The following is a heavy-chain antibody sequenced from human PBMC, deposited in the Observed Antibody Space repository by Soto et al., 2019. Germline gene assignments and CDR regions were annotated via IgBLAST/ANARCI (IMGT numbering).Heavy chain of an antibody. CDR1: GGSISSSNW. CDR3: AGYNMIDGMSYFDY. V-gene: IGHV4-4*02. D-gene: IGHD3-22*01. J-gene: IGHJ4*02. CDR2: IYHSGST. Sequence: SETLSLTCAVSGGSISSSNWWSWVRQPPGKGLEWIGEIYHSGSTNYNPSLMSRVTISVDKSKNQFSLKLSSVTAADTAVYYCAGYNMIDGMSYFDYWGQGTLVTVSS.